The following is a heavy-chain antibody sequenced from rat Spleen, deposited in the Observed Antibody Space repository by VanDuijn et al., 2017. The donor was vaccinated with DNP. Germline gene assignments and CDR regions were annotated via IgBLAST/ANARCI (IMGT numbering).Heavy chain of an antibody. CDR3: ALAGRGTMDA. J-gene: IGHJ4*01. CDR2: ISSGGNT. Sequence: QVQLKESGPGLVQPSQTLSLTCTVSGFSVTSYGVSWVRQFPGKGLEWIAAISSGGNTYYNSALKSRLSVSRDTSKSQVFLKMNSLQTEDTAMYFCALAGRGTMDAWGQGTSVTVSS. V-gene: IGHV2S8*01. CDR1: GFSVTSYG. D-gene: IGHD1-4*01.